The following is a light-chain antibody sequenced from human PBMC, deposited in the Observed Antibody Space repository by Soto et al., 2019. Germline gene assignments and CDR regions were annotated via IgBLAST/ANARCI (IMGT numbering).Light chain of an antibody. V-gene: IGLV2-23*01. Sequence: QSALTQPASVSGSPGQSSTISYTGTSSDVGSYNLVSWYQQHPGKAPKLMIYEGSKRPSGVSHRFSGSKSGNTASLTISGLQADDEADYYCCSYAGSSTYVVFGGGTKLTVL. CDR2: EGS. J-gene: IGLJ2*01. CDR1: SSDVGSYNL. CDR3: CSYAGSSTYVV.